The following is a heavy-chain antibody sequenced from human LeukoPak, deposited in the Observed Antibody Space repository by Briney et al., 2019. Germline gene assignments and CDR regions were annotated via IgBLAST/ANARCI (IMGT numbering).Heavy chain of an antibody. V-gene: IGHV1-69*01. D-gene: IGHD2-15*01. CDR1: GGTFSSYA. CDR3: ARDGNCSGGSCSGLFDY. J-gene: IGHJ4*02. Sequence: AASVKVSCKASGGTFSSYAISWVRQAPGQGLEWMGGIIPIFGTANYAQKFQGRVTITADESTSTAYMELSSLRSEDTAVYYCARDGNCSGGSCSGLFDYWGQGTLVTVSS. CDR2: IIPIFGTA.